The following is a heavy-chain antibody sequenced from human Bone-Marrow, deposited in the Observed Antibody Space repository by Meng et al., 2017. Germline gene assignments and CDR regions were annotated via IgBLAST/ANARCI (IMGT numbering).Heavy chain of an antibody. CDR1: GFTFSSYR. J-gene: IGHJ4*02. V-gene: IGHV3-21*04. CDR2: ISSSSSYI. CDR3: AKYSYGLGDYFDY. Sequence: QRGESGGGLVKPGGSLRLSGAASGFTFSSYRMNWVRQAPGKGLEWVSSISSSSSYIYYADSVKGRFTISRDNAKNSLYLQMNSLRAEDTALYYCAKYSYGLGDYFDYWGQGALVTVSS. D-gene: IGHD3-10*01.